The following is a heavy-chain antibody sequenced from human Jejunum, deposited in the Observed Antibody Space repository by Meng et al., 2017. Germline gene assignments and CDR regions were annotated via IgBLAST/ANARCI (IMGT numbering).Heavy chain of an antibody. CDR1: DGSFSSYY. CDR2: INRSGSP. J-gene: IGHJ4*02. V-gene: IGHV4-34*01. D-gene: IGHD4-11*01. Sequence: QVQLQQWGAGLLKPSETLSLTCAGYDGSFSSYYWSWIRQPPGKGLEWIGEINRSGSPNYNPSLKSRVTMSVDTNHFSLTLTSVTAADTAVYYCARSGQTTVTYLDWGQGTLVTVSS. CDR3: ARSGQTTVTYLD.